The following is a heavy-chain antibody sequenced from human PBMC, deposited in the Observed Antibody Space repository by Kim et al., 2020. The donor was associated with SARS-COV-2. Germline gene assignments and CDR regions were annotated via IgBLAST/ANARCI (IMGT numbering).Heavy chain of an antibody. D-gene: IGHD3-16*01. CDR3: VGGGLRYFDY. CDR2: TI. V-gene: IGHV3-48*03. J-gene: IGHJ4*02. Sequence: TIKYAASVKGRFTISRDNPKNSLYLQMNSLRVEDAAVYYCVGGGLRYFDYWGQGTLVTVSS.